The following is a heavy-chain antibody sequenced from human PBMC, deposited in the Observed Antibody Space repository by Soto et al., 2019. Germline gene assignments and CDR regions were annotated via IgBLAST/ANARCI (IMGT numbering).Heavy chain of an antibody. D-gene: IGHD2-15*01. CDR1: GESSSEYY. Sequence: QVQLQQWSAGLLKPSATLSLTCAVSGESSSEYYWSWIRQPPGKGLEFIGEIYQTGSTKYNPSLESRVTISIGTSKNQCTLKLNSVPAADTAVYYCRKGKDYWWGDYLGQRTLGTVSS. V-gene: IGHV4-34*01. CDR3: RKGKDYWWGDY. CDR2: IYQTGST. J-gene: IGHJ4*02.